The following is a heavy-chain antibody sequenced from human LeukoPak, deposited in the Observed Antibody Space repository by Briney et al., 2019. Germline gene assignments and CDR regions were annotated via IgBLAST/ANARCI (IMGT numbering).Heavy chain of an antibody. Sequence: GESLKISCKGAGYSFTSYWIGWVRQMPGKGLEWMGIIFPGDSETRYSPSFEGQVTISADKSISTAYLQWSSLKASDTAMYYCARRSYCGGDCYIDYWGQGTQVTVSS. CDR1: GYSFTSYW. CDR2: IFPGDSET. CDR3: ARRSYCGGDCYIDY. V-gene: IGHV5-51*01. D-gene: IGHD2-21*02. J-gene: IGHJ4*02.